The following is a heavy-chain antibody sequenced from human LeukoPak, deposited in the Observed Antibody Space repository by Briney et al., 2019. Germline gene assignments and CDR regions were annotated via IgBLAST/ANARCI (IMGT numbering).Heavy chain of an antibody. V-gene: IGHV3-66*01. CDR2: INSAGTT. D-gene: IGHD5-12*01. CDR1: GFTFSDYI. J-gene: IGHJ4*02. CDR3: ATGHSGYDV. Sequence: GGSLRLSCAASGFTFSDYILDWVRQAPGKGLEWVSVINSAGTTYSADSVKGRFTISRDNSKNTLYLQMNSLRAEDTAVYYCATGHSGYDVWGQGTLVTVSS.